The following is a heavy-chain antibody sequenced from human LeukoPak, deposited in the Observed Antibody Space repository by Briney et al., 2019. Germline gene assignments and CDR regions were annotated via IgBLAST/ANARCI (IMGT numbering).Heavy chain of an antibody. J-gene: IGHJ4*02. D-gene: IGHD3-3*01. CDR1: GFSVINAW. V-gene: IGHV3-15*05. CDR3: LIFPGR. Sequence: GGSLRLSCAASGFSVINAWMSWVRPAPGQGLEWVGRIKSRADGGTTGYAAPVEGRFSISRDDSENTLYLQMNSLQIDDTALYYCLIFPGRWGQGTLVTVSS. CDR2: IKSRADGGTT.